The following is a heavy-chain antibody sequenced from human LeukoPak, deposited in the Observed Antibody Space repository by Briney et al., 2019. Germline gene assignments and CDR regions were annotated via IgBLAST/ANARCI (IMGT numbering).Heavy chain of an antibody. Sequence: PVRSLRLSCAASGFTFSSYAMHWVRQAPGKGLEWVAVISYDGSNKYYADSVKGRFTISRDNSKNTLYLQMNSLRAEDTAVYYCARGYYYDSSGYYDYWGQGTLATVSS. CDR2: ISYDGSNK. J-gene: IGHJ4*02. V-gene: IGHV3-30*04. CDR3: ARGYYYDSSGYYDY. D-gene: IGHD3-22*01. CDR1: GFTFSSYA.